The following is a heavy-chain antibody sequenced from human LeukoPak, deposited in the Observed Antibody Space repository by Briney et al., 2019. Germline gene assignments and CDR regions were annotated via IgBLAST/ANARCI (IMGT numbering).Heavy chain of an antibody. J-gene: IGHJ4*02. V-gene: IGHV3-7*01. CDR3: ARQRRYCSGDNCYQRTFDY. CDR1: GFTFSIYA. D-gene: IGHD2-15*01. Sequence: GGSLRLSCAASGFTFSIYAMNWVRQAPGEGLEWVANIKQDGSEKYYVDSVKGRFTISRDNAKNSLYLQMNSLRAEDTAVYYCARQRRYCSGDNCYQRTFDYWGQGTLVTVSS. CDR2: IKQDGSEK.